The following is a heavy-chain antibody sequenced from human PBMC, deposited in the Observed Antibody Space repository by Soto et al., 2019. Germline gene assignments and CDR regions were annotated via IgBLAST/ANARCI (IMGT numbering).Heavy chain of an antibody. J-gene: IGHJ4*02. D-gene: IGHD1-26*01. CDR1: ALTLSNAW. CDR3: STYYLTFTPDDY. V-gene: IGHV3-15*01. CDR2: IRSKTDGGTT. Sequence: GGSRRLSCAASALTLSNAWLNWVRQPPGKGLEWVGRIRSKTDGGTTDYAAPAKGRFTISRDDSNNTLYLQMNSLKTEDTAVYYCSTYYLTFTPDDYWGQGTLVTV.